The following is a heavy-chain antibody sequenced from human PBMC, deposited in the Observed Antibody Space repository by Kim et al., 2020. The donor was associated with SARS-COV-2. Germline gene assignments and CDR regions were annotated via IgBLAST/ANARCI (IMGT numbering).Heavy chain of an antibody. CDR3: QTSVAAATYYFDY. D-gene: IGHD2-15*01. J-gene: IGHJ4*02. Sequence: YVDSVKDRITISRDNAKNSLYLQMNSLRAEVTAVYYCQTSVAAATYYFDYWGQGTLVTVSS. V-gene: IGHV3-7*01.